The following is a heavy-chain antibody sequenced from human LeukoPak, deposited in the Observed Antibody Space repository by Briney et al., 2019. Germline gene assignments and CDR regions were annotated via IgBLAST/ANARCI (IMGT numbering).Heavy chain of an antibody. CDR2: ISSDGNDQ. D-gene: IGHD3-9*01. CDR1: GFTFNRYA. J-gene: IGHJ4*02. CDR3: ARDFDQGGAAYYFAY. V-gene: IGHV3-30-3*01. Sequence: GGSLRLSCAASGFTFNRYAIHWVRQAPGKGLEWVTVISSDGNDQHYADSVKGRFTISRDNSKNTVFLQMNSLRIEDTAVYYCARDFDQGGAAYYFAYWGQGTLVTVSS.